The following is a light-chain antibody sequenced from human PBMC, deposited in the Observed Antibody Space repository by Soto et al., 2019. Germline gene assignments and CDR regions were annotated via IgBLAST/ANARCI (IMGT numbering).Light chain of an antibody. CDR2: EVN. J-gene: IGLJ2*01. Sequence: QSALTQPASVSGSPGQSITISCTGTSSDVGGYNFVSWYQQHPGKAPKLMIFEVNNRPSGVSNRFSGSKSGNTASLTISGLQAEDEADYHCSSWTSSTTQVLGGGTKLTVL. CDR3: SSWTSSTTQV. CDR1: SSDVGGYNF. V-gene: IGLV2-14*01.